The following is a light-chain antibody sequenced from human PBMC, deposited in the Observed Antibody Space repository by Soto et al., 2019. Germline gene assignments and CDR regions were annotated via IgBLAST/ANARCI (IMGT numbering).Light chain of an antibody. J-gene: IGKJ1*01. CDR3: QQYNSYSRA. CDR2: KAS. Sequence: IQMTQSPTTLSASVGRRVTLSCRASQIINNWVAWYQQKPGKAPKVLIYKASSLKSGVPSRFSGSGYGTEFNLTISSLQPDDFATYYCQQYNSYSRAFGQGTKVDIK. CDR1: QIINNW. V-gene: IGKV1-5*03.